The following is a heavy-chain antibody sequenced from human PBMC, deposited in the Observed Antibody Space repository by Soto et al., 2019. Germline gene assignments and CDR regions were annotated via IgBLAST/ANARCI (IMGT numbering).Heavy chain of an antibody. CDR2: ISSSGSTI. D-gene: IGHD3-22*01. Sequence: LRLSCAASGFTFSSYEMNWVRQAPGKGLEWVSYISSSGSTIYYADSVKGRFTISRDNAKNSLYLQMNSLRAEDTALYYCAKGGYYYDSSGYYANYYYGMDVWGQGTTVTVSS. V-gene: IGHV3-48*03. CDR3: AKGGYYYDSSGYYANYYYGMDV. CDR1: GFTFSSYE. J-gene: IGHJ6*02.